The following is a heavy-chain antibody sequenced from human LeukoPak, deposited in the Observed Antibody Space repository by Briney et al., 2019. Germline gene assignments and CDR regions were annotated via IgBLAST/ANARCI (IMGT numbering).Heavy chain of an antibody. CDR2: INPNSGGT. CDR3: ARTRRLTTVTYFDY. CDR1: GYTFTGYY. Sequence: ASVKVSCKASGYTFTGYYMHWARQAPGQGLEWMGRINPNSGGTNYAQKFQGRVTMTRDTSISTAYMELSRLRSDDTAVYYCARTRRLTTVTYFDYWGQGTLVTVSS. J-gene: IGHJ4*02. D-gene: IGHD4-17*01. V-gene: IGHV1-2*06.